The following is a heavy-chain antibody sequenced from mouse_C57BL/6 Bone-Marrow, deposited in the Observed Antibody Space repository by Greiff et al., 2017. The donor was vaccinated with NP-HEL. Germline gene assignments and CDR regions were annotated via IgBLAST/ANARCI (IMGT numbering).Heavy chain of an antibody. J-gene: IGHJ4*01. D-gene: IGHD2-4*01. CDR3: ARDYDYDGYYAMDY. CDR1: GYAFSSSW. V-gene: IGHV1-82*01. Sequence: VQLQQSGPELVKPGASVKISCKASGYAFSSSWMNWVKQRPGKGLEWIGRIYPGDGDTNYNGKFKGKATLTADKSSSTAYMQLSSLTSEDSAVYFCARDYDYDGYYAMDYWGQGTSVTVSS. CDR2: IYPGDGDT.